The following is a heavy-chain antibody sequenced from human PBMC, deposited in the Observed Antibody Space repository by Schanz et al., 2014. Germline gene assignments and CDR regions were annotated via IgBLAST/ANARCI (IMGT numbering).Heavy chain of an antibody. CDR3: TRAASNYYDASGYYESFSALEI. V-gene: IGHV3-15*04. D-gene: IGHD3-22*01. J-gene: IGHJ3*02. CDR1: GFTFSDVY. Sequence: EVRLVESGGGLVEPGGSLRLSCSGSGFTFSDVYMSWVRQAPGKGLEWVGRIENNANGATTDYAAPVKGRFTVSRDDSKSIAYLQMNSLKTEDTAVYYCTRAASNYYDASGYYESFSALEIWGQGTMVTVSS. CDR2: IENNANGATT.